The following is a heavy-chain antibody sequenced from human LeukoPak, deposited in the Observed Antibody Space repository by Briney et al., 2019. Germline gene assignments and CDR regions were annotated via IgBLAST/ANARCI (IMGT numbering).Heavy chain of an antibody. J-gene: IGHJ4*02. CDR3: ASGRYSYGSPTFFDY. D-gene: IGHD5-18*01. CDR2: IIPILGTT. CDR1: GGTLSSYA. Sequence: SVKVSCKASGGTLSSYAISWVRQAPGQGLEWMGGIIPILGTTKYAQKFQGRVTITADESTSTAYMELSSLRFEDTAVYYCASGRYSYGSPTFFDYWGQGTLVTVSS. V-gene: IGHV1-69*13.